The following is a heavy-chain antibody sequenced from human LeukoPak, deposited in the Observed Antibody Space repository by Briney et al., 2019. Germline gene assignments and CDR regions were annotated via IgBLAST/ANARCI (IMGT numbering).Heavy chain of an antibody. CDR1: GGSISSSSYY. Sequence: SETLSLTCTVSGGSISSSSYYWGWIRQPPGKGLEWIGSIYYSGSTYYNPSLKSRVTISVDTSKNQFSLKLSSVTAADTAVYYCARRRPSGSYFWGQGTLVTVSS. J-gene: IGHJ4*02. CDR2: IYYSGST. CDR3: ARRRPSGSYF. D-gene: IGHD1-26*01. V-gene: IGHV4-39*07.